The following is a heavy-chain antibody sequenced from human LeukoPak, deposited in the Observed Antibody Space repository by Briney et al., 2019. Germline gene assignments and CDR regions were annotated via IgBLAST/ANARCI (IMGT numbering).Heavy chain of an antibody. CDR1: VYTLTGYY. CDR2: INPNSGGT. CDR3: AREFSVAHPHLDY. D-gene: IGHD4-23*01. V-gene: IGHV1-2*02. J-gene: IGHJ4*02. Sequence: GASVTVSCKASVYTLTGYYMHWVRQAPGQGLEWMGWINPNSGGTNYAQKFQGRVTMTRDTSISPAYMELSRLRSDDTAVYYCAREFSVAHPHLDYWGQGTLVTVSS.